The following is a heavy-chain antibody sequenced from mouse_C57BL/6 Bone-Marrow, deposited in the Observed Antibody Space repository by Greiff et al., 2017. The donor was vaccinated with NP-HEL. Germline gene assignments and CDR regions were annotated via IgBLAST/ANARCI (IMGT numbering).Heavy chain of an antibody. CDR3: ARLLVCSSYAACAMYY. Sequence: QVQLQQPGAELVKPGASVKLSCKASGYTFTSYWMHWVKQRPGRGLEWIGRIDPNSGGTKYNEKFKSKATLTVDKPSSTAYMQLSSLTSEDSAVYYCARLLVCSSYAACAMYYWGQGTSVTVSS. J-gene: IGHJ4*01. CDR1: GYTFTSYW. CDR2: IDPNSGGT. D-gene: IGHD1-1*01. V-gene: IGHV1-72*01.